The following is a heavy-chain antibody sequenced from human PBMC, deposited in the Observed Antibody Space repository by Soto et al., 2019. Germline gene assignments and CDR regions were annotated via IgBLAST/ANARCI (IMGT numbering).Heavy chain of an antibody. CDR1: GGSISSSSYY. Sequence: SETLSLTCTVSGGSISSSSYYWGWIRQPPGKGLEWIGSIYYSGSTYYNPSLKSRVTISVDTSKNQFSLKLSSVTAADTAVYYCARQGGYSYGQPGFWGQGTLVTVSS. CDR3: ARQGGYSYGQPGF. CDR2: IYYSGST. V-gene: IGHV4-39*01. D-gene: IGHD5-18*01. J-gene: IGHJ4*02.